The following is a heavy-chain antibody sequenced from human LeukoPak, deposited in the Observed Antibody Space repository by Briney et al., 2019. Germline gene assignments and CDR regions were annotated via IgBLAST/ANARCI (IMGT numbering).Heavy chain of an antibody. CDR3: ARGPMVRGPNYYYGMDV. CDR2: IYYSGST. CDR1: GGSISSYY. Sequence: SETLSLTCTVSGGSISSYYWSWIRQPPGKGLEWIGYIYYSGSTNYNPSLKSRVTISVDTSKNQFSLKLSSVTAADTAVYYCARGPMVRGPNYYYGMDVWGQGTTVTVSS. J-gene: IGHJ6*02. V-gene: IGHV4-59*01. D-gene: IGHD3-10*01.